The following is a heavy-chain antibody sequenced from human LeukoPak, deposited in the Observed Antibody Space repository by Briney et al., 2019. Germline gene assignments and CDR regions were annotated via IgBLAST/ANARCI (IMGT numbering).Heavy chain of an antibody. D-gene: IGHD2-2*01. CDR2: IYYRST. J-gene: IGHJ6*02. Sequence: SETLSLTCTVSGGSISSYYWSWIRQPPGKGLEWIGYIYYRSTNYNPSLKSRVTISVDTSKNQFSLKLNSVTAADTAVYYCARLGCSSTSCYADDGMDVWGQGTTVTVSS. CDR3: ARLGCSSTSCYADDGMDV. V-gene: IGHV4-59*08. CDR1: GGSISSYY.